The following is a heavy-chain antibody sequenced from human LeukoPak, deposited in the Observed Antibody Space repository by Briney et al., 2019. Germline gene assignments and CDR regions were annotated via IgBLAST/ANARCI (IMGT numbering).Heavy chain of an antibody. D-gene: IGHD5-12*01. CDR3: ARGAKGPLDY. J-gene: IGHJ4*02. CDR2: IYYSGST. CDR1: GGSISSSSYY. Sequence: PSETLSLTCTVSGGSISSSSYYWGWIRQPPGKGLEWIGSIYYSGSTYYNPSLKSRVTISVDTSKNQFSLKLSSVTAADTAVYYCARGAKGPLDYWGQGTLVTVSS. V-gene: IGHV4-39*01.